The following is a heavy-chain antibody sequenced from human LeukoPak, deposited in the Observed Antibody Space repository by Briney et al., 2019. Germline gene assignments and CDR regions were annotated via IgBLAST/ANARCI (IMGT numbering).Heavy chain of an antibody. J-gene: IGHJ4*02. CDR3: AMSGSSAFDY. V-gene: IGHV3-43*02. D-gene: IGHD6-6*01. Sequence: GGSLRLSCAASGFTFDDYAMHWVRQAPGKGLEWVYLISGDGGSTYYADSVKGRFTISRDNSKNSLYLQMNSLRTEDTALYYCAMSGSSAFDYWGQGTLVTVSS. CDR1: GFTFDDYA. CDR2: ISGDGGST.